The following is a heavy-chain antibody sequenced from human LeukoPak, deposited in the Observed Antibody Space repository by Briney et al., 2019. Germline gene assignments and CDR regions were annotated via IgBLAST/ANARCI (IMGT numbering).Heavy chain of an antibody. Sequence: SETLSLTCTVSGGSISSDYWSWIRQPPGKGLEWIGYIYYSGSTNYNPSLKSRITISIDTSKNQFSLKLSSVTAADTAVYYCARDPGSGQPYWYFDLWGRGTLVTVSS. D-gene: IGHD2-8*02. CDR3: ARDPGSGQPYWYFDL. CDR2: IYYSGST. CDR1: GGSISSDY. J-gene: IGHJ2*01. V-gene: IGHV4-59*01.